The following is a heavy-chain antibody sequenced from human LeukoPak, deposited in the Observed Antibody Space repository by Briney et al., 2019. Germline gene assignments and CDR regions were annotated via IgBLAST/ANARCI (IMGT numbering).Heavy chain of an antibody. D-gene: IGHD5-18*01. CDR1: GDSISSYY. Sequence: SETLSLTCTASGDSISSYYWSWIRQPPGKGLEWIGYIYYSGSTSYNPSLKSRVTISVDTSKNQFSLKLSSVTAADTAVYYCARGSRYINGYPYFDYWGRGTLVTVSS. CDR2: IYYSGST. V-gene: IGHV4-59*01. J-gene: IGHJ4*02. CDR3: ARGSRYINGYPYFDY.